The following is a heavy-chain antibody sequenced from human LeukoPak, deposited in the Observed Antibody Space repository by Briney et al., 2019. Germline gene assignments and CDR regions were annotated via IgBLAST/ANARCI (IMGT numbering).Heavy chain of an antibody. CDR3: ATEYCTDKRDFDL. J-gene: IGHJ4*02. Sequence: GGSLRLSCAAPVFTFSDYWMRWVRHSLGKGLEWVAHIKHDASEINYLDSVKGRYTISRGNAKATLYLQMRSLRVEDTAIYYCATEYCTDKRDFDLGGQGTRLTVS. V-gene: IGHV3-7*02. CDR1: VFTFSDYW. D-gene: IGHD2-8*02. CDR2: IKHDASEI.